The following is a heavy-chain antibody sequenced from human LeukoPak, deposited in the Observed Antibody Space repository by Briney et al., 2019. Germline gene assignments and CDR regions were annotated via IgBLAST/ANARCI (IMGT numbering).Heavy chain of an antibody. J-gene: IGHJ6*03. V-gene: IGHV1-24*01. CDR2: FDPEDGET. D-gene: IGHD3-9*01. Sequence: GASVKVSCKVSGCTLTELSMHWVRQAPGKGLEWMGGFDPEDGETIYAQKFQGRVTMTEDTSTDTAYMELSSLRSEDTAVYYCATASLRYLQELDYYYYYMDVWGKGTTVTISS. CDR1: GCTLTELS. CDR3: ATASLRYLQELDYYYYYMDV.